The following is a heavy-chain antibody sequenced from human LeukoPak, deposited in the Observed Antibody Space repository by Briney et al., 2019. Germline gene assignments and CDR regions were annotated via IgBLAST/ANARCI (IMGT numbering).Heavy chain of an antibody. CDR1: GGSISSSSYY. D-gene: IGHD3-10*01. CDR3: ARVGYGSGSLDY. Sequence: PSETLSLTCTVSGGSISSSSYYWGWIRQPPGKGLEWIGSIYYSGSTNYNPSLKSRVTISVDTSKNQFSLKLSSVTAADTAVYYCARVGYGSGSLDYWGQGTLVTVSS. V-gene: IGHV4-39*07. J-gene: IGHJ4*02. CDR2: IYYSGST.